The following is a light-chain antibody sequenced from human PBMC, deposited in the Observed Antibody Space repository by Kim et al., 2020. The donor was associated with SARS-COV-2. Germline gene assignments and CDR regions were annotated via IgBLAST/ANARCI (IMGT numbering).Light chain of an antibody. V-gene: IGKV3-20*01. Sequence: GERATLSGRTSQSISSSYFGWYQQKPGQPPRLLIYAASSRATGIPDRFSGSGSGTDFTLTITRLEPEDFAVYYCQQYGSSLPWTFGQGTKVDIK. CDR3: QQYGSSLPWT. J-gene: IGKJ1*01. CDR2: AAS. CDR1: QSISSSY.